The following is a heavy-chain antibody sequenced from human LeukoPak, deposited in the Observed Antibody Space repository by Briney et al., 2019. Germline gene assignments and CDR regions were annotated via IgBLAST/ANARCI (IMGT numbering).Heavy chain of an antibody. CDR3: ARSKVRYCPGGI. D-gene: IGHD2-8*02. CDR1: GFTVSSNY. V-gene: IGHV3-11*04. CDR2: ISDRGTTM. Sequence: PGGSLKLSCAASGFTVSSNYMNWIRQAPGKGPEWVSFISDRGTTMDYADSVRGRFTISRDNAKNSLYLQLNNLRAEDTAVYYCARSKVRYCPGGIWGQGTLVTVSS. J-gene: IGHJ4*02.